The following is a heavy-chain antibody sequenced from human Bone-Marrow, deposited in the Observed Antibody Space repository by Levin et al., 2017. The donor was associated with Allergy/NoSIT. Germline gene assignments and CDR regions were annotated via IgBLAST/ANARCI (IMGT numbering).Heavy chain of an antibody. CDR1: GGSISSGGHS. CDR2: IYHGGNT. Sequence: SETLSLTCTVSGGSISSGGHSWSWIRQPPGKGLEWIGYIYHGGNTYSNPSLNSRASISIDRSKNQFSLRLTSVTAADTAVYFCARDLYGEYEVGAFDIWGQGTMVTVSS. D-gene: IGHD2/OR15-2a*01. J-gene: IGHJ3*02. CDR3: ARDLYGEYEVGAFDI. V-gene: IGHV4-30-2*01.